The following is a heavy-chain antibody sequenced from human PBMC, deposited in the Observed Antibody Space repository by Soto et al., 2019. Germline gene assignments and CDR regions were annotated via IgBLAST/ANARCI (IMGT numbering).Heavy chain of an antibody. CDR2: IKEDGSEK. J-gene: IGHJ3*02. Sequence: PGGSLRLSCAASGFTFSSYWMRWVRQAPGKGLEWVANIKEDGSEKYYVDSVKGRFTISRDNAENSLYLQMSGLRAEDTAVYYCARGFKSAFDIWGQGTMVTVSS. V-gene: IGHV3-7*05. CDR1: GFTFSSYW. CDR3: ARGFKSAFDI.